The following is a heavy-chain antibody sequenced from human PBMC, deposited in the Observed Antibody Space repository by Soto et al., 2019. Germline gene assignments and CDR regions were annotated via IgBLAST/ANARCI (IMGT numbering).Heavy chain of an antibody. Sequence: GGSLRLSCAASGFTFSGSAMHWVRQASGKGLEWVGRIRSKANSYATAYAASVKGRFTISRDDSKNTAYLQMNSLKTEDTAVYYCTTHNWNYYYYYYGMDVWGQGTTVTVSS. D-gene: IGHD1-7*01. V-gene: IGHV3-73*01. CDR2: IRSKANSYAT. CDR3: TTHNWNYYYYYYGMDV. J-gene: IGHJ6*02. CDR1: GFTFSGSA.